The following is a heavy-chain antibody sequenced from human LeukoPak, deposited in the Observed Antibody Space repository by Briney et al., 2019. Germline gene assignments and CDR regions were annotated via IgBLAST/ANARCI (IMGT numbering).Heavy chain of an antibody. CDR1: GFTFSSYS. Sequence: GGSLRLSCAASGFTFSSYSMNWVRQAPGKGLEWVSYISSSSSTIYYADSVKGRFTVSRDNTKNTLYLQMNSLRAEDSAVYYCARDNNWGSTHYWGQGTLVTVSS. CDR3: ARDNNWGSTHY. J-gene: IGHJ4*02. CDR2: ISSSSSTI. D-gene: IGHD7-27*01. V-gene: IGHV3-48*04.